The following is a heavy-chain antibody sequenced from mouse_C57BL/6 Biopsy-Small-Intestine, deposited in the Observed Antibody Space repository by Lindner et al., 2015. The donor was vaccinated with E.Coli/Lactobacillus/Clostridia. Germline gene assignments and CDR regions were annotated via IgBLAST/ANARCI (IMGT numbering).Heavy chain of an antibody. V-gene: IGHV14-1*01. CDR3: TTGPY. J-gene: IGHJ2*01. CDR1: GYAFSSYW. Sequence: VQLQESGTELVKPGASVKISCKASGYAFSSYWMNWVKQRPEQGLEWIGRIDPEDGDTEYAPKFQGKATMTADTSSNTAYLQLSSLTSEDTAVYYCTTGPYWGQGTTLTVSS. CDR2: IDPEDGDT.